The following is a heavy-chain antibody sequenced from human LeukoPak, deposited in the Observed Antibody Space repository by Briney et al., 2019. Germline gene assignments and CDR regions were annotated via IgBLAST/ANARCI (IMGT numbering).Heavy chain of an antibody. CDR2: INHSVST. J-gene: IGHJ5*02. V-gene: IGHV4-34*01. Sequence: PSETLSLTCAVDGGSFSGYNWSWIRQPPGKGLEWSGEINHSVSTNYNTSLKSGATTSVDTTKNQFSLKLSSVTAAATAGYSCGRGRWQQLAQAWCDPWGQGTLVTVSS. D-gene: IGHD6-13*01. CDR3: GRGRWQQLAQAWCDP. CDR1: GGSFSGYN.